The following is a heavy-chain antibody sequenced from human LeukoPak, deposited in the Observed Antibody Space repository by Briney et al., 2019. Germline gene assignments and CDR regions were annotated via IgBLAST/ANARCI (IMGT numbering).Heavy chain of an antibody. Sequence: GGSLRLSCAASGFTFSTYAMGWVRQAPGKGLEGVAVIWYDGSNKYYADSVKGRFTISRDNSKNTLYLQMNSLRAEDTAVYYCARDPNYDILTGYPYYYYYYGMDVWGQGTTVTISS. CDR1: GFTFSTYA. CDR2: IWYDGSNK. D-gene: IGHD3-9*01. CDR3: ARDPNYDILTGYPYYYYYYGMDV. J-gene: IGHJ6*02. V-gene: IGHV3-33*08.